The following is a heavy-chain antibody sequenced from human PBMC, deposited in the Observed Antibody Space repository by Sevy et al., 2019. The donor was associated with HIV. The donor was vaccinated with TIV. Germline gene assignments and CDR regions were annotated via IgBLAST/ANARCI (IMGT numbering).Heavy chain of an antibody. Sequence: SETLSLTCAVYGGSFSGYYWSWIRQPPGKGLEWIGEINHSGSTNYNPSLKSRVTISVDTSKNQFSLKLSSVTAADTAVHYCARGPTYSNYADYYFDYWGQGTLVTVSS. D-gene: IGHD4-4*01. CDR2: INHSGST. CDR3: ARGPTYSNYADYYFDY. CDR1: GGSFSGYY. J-gene: IGHJ4*02. V-gene: IGHV4-34*01.